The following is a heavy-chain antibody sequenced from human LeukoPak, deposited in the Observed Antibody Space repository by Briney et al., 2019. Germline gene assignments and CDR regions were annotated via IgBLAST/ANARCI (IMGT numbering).Heavy chain of an antibody. CDR3: AKDRKAGRYCSGGSCLLFDS. V-gene: IGHV3-30*18. J-gene: IGHJ4*02. CDR2: ISYDGSNK. Sequence: PGGSLRLSCAASGFTFSDYGMHWVRQAPGKGLDWVAVISYDGSNKYYADSVKGRFTISRDNSKNTLYLQMNSLRAEGTAVYYCAKDRKAGRYCSGGSCLLFDSWGQGTLVTVSS. D-gene: IGHD2-15*01. CDR1: GFTFSDYG.